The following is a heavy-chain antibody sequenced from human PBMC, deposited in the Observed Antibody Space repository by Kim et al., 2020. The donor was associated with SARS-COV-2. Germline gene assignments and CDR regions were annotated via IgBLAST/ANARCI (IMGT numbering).Heavy chain of an antibody. V-gene: IGHV3-73*01. CDR3: TRSGYSYGVEAFDY. J-gene: IGHJ4*02. Sequence: AATVKGTFTISRDDSKNTAYLQMNSLKTEDTAVYYCTRSGYSYGVEAFDYWGQGTLVTVSS. D-gene: IGHD5-18*01.